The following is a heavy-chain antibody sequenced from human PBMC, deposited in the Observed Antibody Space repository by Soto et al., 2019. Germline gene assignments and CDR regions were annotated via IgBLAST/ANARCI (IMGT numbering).Heavy chain of an antibody. CDR1: GGSISSYC. V-gene: IGHV4-59*01. CDR2: IYYSGST. J-gene: IGHJ6*03. CDR3: ARRSKNYYYYMDV. Sequence: PSETLSLTCTVSGGSISSYCWSWIRQPPGKGLEWIGYIYYSGSTNYNPSLKSRVTISVDTSKNQFSLKLSSVTAADTAVYYCARRSKNYYYYMDVWGKGTTVTVSS.